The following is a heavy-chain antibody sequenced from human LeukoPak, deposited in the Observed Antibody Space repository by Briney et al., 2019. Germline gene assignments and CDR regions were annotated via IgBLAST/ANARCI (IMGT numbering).Heavy chain of an antibody. Sequence: SETLSLTCTVSGGSISSDYWSWIRQPPGKALEWIGNIYHSGGTNYNPSLKSRVTISVDASKNQCSLKLRSVTAADTAVYFCAGAHSNSFYFDFWGQGTLVSVSS. CDR3: AGAHSNSFYFDF. J-gene: IGHJ4*02. V-gene: IGHV4-59*01. CDR1: GGSISSDY. D-gene: IGHD4-11*01. CDR2: IYHSGGT.